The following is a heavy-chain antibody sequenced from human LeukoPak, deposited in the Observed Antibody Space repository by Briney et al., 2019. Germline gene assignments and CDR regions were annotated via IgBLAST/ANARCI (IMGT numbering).Heavy chain of an antibody. J-gene: IGHJ4*02. Sequence: GGSLRLSCSASGFAFSSYAMSWVRQAPGKGLEWVSSVNDGGDNTYYADYLRGRFTVSRDNSRNTLWLQMNSLRAEDTAIYYCAKARGTTGWLPYFDYWGQGALVTVSS. D-gene: IGHD6-19*01. CDR3: AKARGTTGWLPYFDY. CDR2: VNDGGDNT. V-gene: IGHV3-23*01. CDR1: GFAFSSYA.